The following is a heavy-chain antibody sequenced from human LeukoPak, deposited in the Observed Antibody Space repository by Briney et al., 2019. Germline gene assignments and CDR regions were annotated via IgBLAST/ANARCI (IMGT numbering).Heavy chain of an antibody. CDR1: GYTSTSYD. Sequence: ISCKASGYTSTSYDINWVRQATGQGLEWMGWMNPNSGNTGYAQKFQGRVTITRNTSISTAYMELSSLRSEDTAVYYCARVFRRRVLGYNWFDPWGQGTLVTVSS. J-gene: IGHJ5*02. CDR2: MNPNSGNT. D-gene: IGHD2-21*01. CDR3: ARVFRRRVLGYNWFDP. V-gene: IGHV1-8*03.